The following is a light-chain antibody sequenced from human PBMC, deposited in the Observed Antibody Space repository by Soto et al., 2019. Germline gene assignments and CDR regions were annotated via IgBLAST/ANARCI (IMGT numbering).Light chain of an antibody. CDR1: QDVNYF. J-gene: IGKJ1*01. CDR3: QQAHYCPWT. Sequence: DVQMTQSPSTVSASVGDRVTITCRASQDVNYFLAWYQQKPGKAPKLLISAASSLQSGVPSRFSGSGYATDFTLTITSLQHEDFATYYCQQAHYCPWTFGQGTNVDIK. CDR2: AAS. V-gene: IGKV1-12*02.